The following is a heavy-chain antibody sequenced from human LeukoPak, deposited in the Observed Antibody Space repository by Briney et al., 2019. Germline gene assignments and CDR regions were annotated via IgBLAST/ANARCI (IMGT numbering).Heavy chain of an antibody. V-gene: IGHV1-2*02. Sequence: GDSVRVSCKPCGYTFTGYYMHWLRQAPGQGLEWMGWIKCDSGGTEYSRNYRGRVTMTRDTSSSTAYMELTRLTSDDTAVYYCVGSNGAAGAAFDSWGQGTQVTVSS. D-gene: IGHD2-8*01. CDR3: VGSNGAAGAAFDS. J-gene: IGHJ4*02. CDR1: GYTFTGYY. CDR2: IKCDSGGT.